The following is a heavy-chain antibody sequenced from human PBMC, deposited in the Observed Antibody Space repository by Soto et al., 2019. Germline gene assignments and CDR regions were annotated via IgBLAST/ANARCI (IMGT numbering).Heavy chain of an antibody. V-gene: IGHV3-11*06. Sequence: QVQLVESGGGLVKPGGSLRLSCAASGFTFSDYYMSWIRQAPGKGLEWVSYISSSRSYTNYADSVKGRFTISRDNAKNSLYLQMNSLRAEDTAVYYCARDVSRFSRDGYNTVDYWGQGTLVTVSS. CDR3: ARDVSRFSRDGYNTVDY. CDR2: ISSSRSYT. J-gene: IGHJ4*02. D-gene: IGHD5-12*01. CDR1: GFTFSDYY.